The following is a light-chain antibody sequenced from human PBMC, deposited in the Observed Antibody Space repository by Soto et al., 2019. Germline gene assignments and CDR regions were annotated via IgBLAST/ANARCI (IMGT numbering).Light chain of an antibody. CDR2: AAS. Sequence: DIQMTQSPSSLSATVGDRVTITCRASQDISNYLAWNQQKPGKVPKLLIYAASTLQPGVPSRFSGSGSGTDFTLTISSLQPEDGATYYCQKYNGAPPETFGPGTKVAIK. J-gene: IGKJ3*01. CDR3: QKYNGAPPET. V-gene: IGKV1-27*01. CDR1: QDISNY.